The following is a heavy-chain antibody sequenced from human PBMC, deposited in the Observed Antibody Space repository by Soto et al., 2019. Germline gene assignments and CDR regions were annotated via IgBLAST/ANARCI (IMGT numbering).Heavy chain of an antibody. CDR1: GFTFSSYG. Sequence: ESGGGVVQPGRSLRLSCAASGFTFSSYGMHWARQAPGEGLEWVAVISYDGNRKYYADSVKGRFTISRDFSKNTVDLHMNSLRVEDTAVYFGARKGYGGRWSLDYWGQGILVTVSS. CDR3: ARKGYGGRWSLDY. D-gene: IGHD2-15*01. V-gene: IGHV3-30*03. J-gene: IGHJ4*02. CDR2: ISYDGNRK.